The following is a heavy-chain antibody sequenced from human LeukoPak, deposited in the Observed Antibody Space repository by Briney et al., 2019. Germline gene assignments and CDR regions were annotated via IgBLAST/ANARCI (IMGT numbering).Heavy chain of an antibody. CDR1: GFTFSSYG. J-gene: IGHJ4*02. Sequence: GGSLRLSCAASGFTFSSYGMHWVRQAPGKGLEWVAVIWYDGTNKYYADSVKGRFTISRDNSKNTLYLQMNSLRAEDTAVYYCARDHTSDYSIMHYFDCWGQGTLVTVSS. CDR3: ARDHTSDYSIMHYFDC. CDR2: IWYDGTNK. D-gene: IGHD4-17*01. V-gene: IGHV3-33*01.